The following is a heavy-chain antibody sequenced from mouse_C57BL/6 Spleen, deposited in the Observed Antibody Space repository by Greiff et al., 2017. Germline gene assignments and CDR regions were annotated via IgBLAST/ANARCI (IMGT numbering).Heavy chain of an antibody. J-gene: IGHJ1*03. CDR3: TRAYTRWYFDV. V-gene: IGHV1-15*01. Sequence: VQLQQSGAELVRPRASVTLSCKASGYTFTDYEMHWVKQTPVHGLEWIGAIDPETGGTAYNQKFKGKAILTADKSSSTAYMELRSLTSEDSAVYYCTRAYTRWYFDVWGTGTTVTVSS. D-gene: IGHD6-5*01. CDR2: IDPETGGT. CDR1: GYTFTDYE.